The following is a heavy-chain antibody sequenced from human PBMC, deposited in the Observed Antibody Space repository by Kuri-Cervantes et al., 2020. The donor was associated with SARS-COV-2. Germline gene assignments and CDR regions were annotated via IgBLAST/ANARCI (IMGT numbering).Heavy chain of an antibody. CDR3: ARDVSSSWYRVQYYFDY. CDR1: GGSISSSSYY. CDR2: IYYSGST. V-gene: IGHV4-39*02. Sequence: GSLRLSCTVSGGSISSSSYYWGWIRQPPGKGLEWIGSIYYSGSTYYNPSLKSRVTISVDTSKNRFSLKLSSVTAADTAVYYCARDVSSSWYRVQYYFDYWGQGTLVTVSS. J-gene: IGHJ4*02. D-gene: IGHD6-13*01.